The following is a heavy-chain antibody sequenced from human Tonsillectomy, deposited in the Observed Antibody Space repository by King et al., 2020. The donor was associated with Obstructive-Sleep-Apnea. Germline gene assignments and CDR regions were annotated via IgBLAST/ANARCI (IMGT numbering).Heavy chain of an antibody. D-gene: IGHD2-21*02. CDR3: ARAFGDSNYYSYGMDV. J-gene: IGHJ6*02. Sequence: QLQESGPRLVKPSETLPLTCTVSGYSISSGYYWGWIRQPPKKGLEWIGNIYHSGSTYYNPSLKSRVTISVDTSKNQFSLRLRSVTAADTAVYYCARAFGDSNYYSYGMDVWGQGTTVTVSS. CDR1: GYSISSGYY. CDR2: IYHSGST. V-gene: IGHV4-38-2*02.